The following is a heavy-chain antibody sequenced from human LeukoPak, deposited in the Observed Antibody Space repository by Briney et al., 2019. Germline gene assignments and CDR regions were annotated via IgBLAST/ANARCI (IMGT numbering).Heavy chain of an antibody. J-gene: IGHJ6*03. CDR3: ARRVDGSGRYRGYYYYYMDV. D-gene: IGHD3-10*01. CDR1: GFTFSSYW. CDR2: INTDGSTI. V-gene: IGHV3-74*01. Sequence: GSLRLSCAASGFTFSSYWMHWVRQAPGKGLVWVSRINTDGSTINYADSVKGRFTISRDNAKNSLYLQMNSLRAEDTALYYCARRVDGSGRYRGYYYYYMDVWGKGTTVTISS.